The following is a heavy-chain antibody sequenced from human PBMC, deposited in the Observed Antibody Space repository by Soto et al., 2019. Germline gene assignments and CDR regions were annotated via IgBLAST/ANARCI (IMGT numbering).Heavy chain of an antibody. Sequence: GGSLRLSCAASGFTFSSYAMSWVRQAPGKGLEWVSAISGSGGSTYYADSVKGRFTISRDNSKNTLYLQMNSLRAGDTAVYYCAKDLYPSSGSAAYFDYWGQGTLVTVSS. V-gene: IGHV3-23*01. CDR1: GFTFSSYA. D-gene: IGHD6-19*01. J-gene: IGHJ4*02. CDR2: ISGSGGST. CDR3: AKDLYPSSGSAAYFDY.